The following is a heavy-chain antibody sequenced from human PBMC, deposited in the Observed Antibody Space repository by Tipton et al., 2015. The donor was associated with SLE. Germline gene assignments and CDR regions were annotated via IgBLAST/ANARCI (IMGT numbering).Heavy chain of an antibody. D-gene: IGHD3-3*01. CDR3: ARGNYDFRGRTFDI. J-gene: IGHJ3*02. Sequence: TLSLTCSVSGGSINNYYWNWIRQTHGKGLEWIGYIYSSGGTDYNPSLKSRLTISVETSKNQFSLKLTSVTAADTAVYYCARGNYDFRGRTFDIWGQGTMVTVSS. V-gene: IGHV4-4*08. CDR1: GGSINNYY. CDR2: IYSSGGT.